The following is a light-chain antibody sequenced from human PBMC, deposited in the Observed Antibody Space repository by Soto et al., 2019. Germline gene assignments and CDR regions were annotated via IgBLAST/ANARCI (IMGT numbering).Light chain of an antibody. CDR3: QQYGNSPQT. CDR1: QTVSSSF. V-gene: IGKV3-20*01. Sequence: EILLTQSPATLSLSPGERATLSCRASQTVSSSFLAWYQQTPGQAPRLLIYAASSRDTGIPDRFSGSGSGTDFTLTISRLEPEDFAVYYCQQYGNSPQTFGQGTKVDIK. J-gene: IGKJ1*01. CDR2: AAS.